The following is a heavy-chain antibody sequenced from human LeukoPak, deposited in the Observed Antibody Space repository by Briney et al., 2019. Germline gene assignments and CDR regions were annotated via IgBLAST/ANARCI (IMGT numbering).Heavy chain of an antibody. V-gene: IGHV4-59*01. Sequence: SETLSLTCTVSGGSISSYYWSWIRQPPGKGLEWIGYIYYSGSTNYNPSLKSRVTISVDTSKNQFSLKLSSVTAADTAVYYCARDRFGDFWSGYPSFYYMDVWGKGTTVTVSS. CDR3: ARDRFGDFWSGYPSFYYMDV. J-gene: IGHJ6*03. D-gene: IGHD3-3*01. CDR1: GGSISSYY. CDR2: IYYSGST.